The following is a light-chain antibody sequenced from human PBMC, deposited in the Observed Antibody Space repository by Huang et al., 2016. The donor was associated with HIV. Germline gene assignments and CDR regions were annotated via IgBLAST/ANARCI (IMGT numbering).Light chain of an antibody. Sequence: EIVLTQSTATLSLSPGERATLSCRASQSVNTFLAWYQQKPGQAPRLLIYDAANRATGIPARFSGSGSGTDFTLTISSLEPEDFAVYYCQQRSNRPLTFGGGTKVEIK. CDR1: QSVNTF. V-gene: IGKV3-11*01. CDR3: QQRSNRPLT. CDR2: DAA. J-gene: IGKJ4*01.